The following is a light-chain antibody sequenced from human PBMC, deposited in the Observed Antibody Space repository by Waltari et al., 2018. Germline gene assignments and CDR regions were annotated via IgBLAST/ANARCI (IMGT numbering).Light chain of an antibody. CDR1: SGSLSSTSY. CDR3: LLYMGSGIWV. CDR2: KRT. Sequence: QTVVTQEPSLSVSPGGTVTLTCALSSGSLSSTSYASGYQQSPGQAHPTLVYKRTSLSSGFPARFSCTVVWNKAALTKTGAQADDESYYYWLLYMGSGIWVFGGGTKLTVL. J-gene: IGLJ3*02. V-gene: IGLV8-61*01.